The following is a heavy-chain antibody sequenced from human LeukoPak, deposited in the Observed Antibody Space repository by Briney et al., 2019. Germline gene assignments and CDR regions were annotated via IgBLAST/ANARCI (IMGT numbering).Heavy chain of an antibody. CDR2: IYYSGSA. Sequence: SETLSLTCTVSGGPISSSSHYRGWIRQPPGKGLERIGSIYYSGSAYYNPTLNIRVTISVATSKNQFSLKLSSVTAADTAVYYCASWPLVDMTTSGLDYWGQGTLVTVSS. V-gene: IGHV4-39*01. CDR3: ASWPLVDMTTSGLDY. J-gene: IGHJ4*02. CDR1: GGPISSSSHY. D-gene: IGHD5-24*01.